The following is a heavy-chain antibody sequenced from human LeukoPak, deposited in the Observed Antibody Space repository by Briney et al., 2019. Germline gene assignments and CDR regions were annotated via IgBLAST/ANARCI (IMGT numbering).Heavy chain of an antibody. D-gene: IGHD3-9*01. CDR2: TYYRSKWYH. CDR1: GDIFSSNSAA. Sequence: SQTLSLTCAISGDIFSSNSAAWNWSRQSPSRGFEWLERTYYRSKWYHDFAGSVESRITINPDTSKIQFSLQLNSVTPEDTAMYYCARSGLRDYCDCWGPGTLVTVSS. CDR3: ARSGLRDYCDC. V-gene: IGHV6-1*01. J-gene: IGHJ4*02.